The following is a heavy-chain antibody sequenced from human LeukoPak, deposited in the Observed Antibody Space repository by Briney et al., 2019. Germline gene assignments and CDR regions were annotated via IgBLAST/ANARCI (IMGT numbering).Heavy chain of an antibody. CDR3: ARIFYSGWLGN. CDR1: GGSFRGHY. J-gene: IGHJ4*02. Sequence: SETLSLTCAVYGGSFRGHYWSWIRQPPGKGLEWIGEINHSGSTNYNPSLKSRVTISVDTSKNLFSLKLSSVTAADTAVYYCARIFYSGWLGNWGQGTLVTVSS. V-gene: IGHV4-34*01. CDR2: INHSGST. D-gene: IGHD6-19*01.